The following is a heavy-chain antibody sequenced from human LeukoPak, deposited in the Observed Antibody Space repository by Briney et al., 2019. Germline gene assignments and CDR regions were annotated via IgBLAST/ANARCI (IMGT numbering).Heavy chain of an antibody. CDR1: GFTFNSYA. V-gene: IGHV3-33*08. CDR2: IWYDGSNK. Sequence: GGSLRLSCAASGFTFNSYAMSWVRQAPGKGLEWVAVIWYDGSNKYYADSVKGRFTISRDNSKNTPYLQMNSLRAEDTAVYYCARDGTGSNSGWYIHWGQGALVTVSS. CDR3: ARDGTGSNSGWYIH. D-gene: IGHD6-19*01. J-gene: IGHJ4*02.